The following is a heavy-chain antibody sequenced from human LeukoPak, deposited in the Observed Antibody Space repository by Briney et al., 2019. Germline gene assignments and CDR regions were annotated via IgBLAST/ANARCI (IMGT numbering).Heavy chain of an antibody. J-gene: IGHJ4*02. CDR3: ARRGSGWYYFDY. D-gene: IGHD6-19*01. V-gene: IGHV4-39*01. CDR1: GGSISSSSYY. Sequence: SETLSLSCTVSGGSISSSSYYWGWIRQPPGKGLEWIGSIYYSGSTYYNPSLKSRVTISVDTSKNQFSLKLSSVTAADTAVYYCARRGSGWYYFDYWGQGTLVTVSS. CDR2: IYYSGST.